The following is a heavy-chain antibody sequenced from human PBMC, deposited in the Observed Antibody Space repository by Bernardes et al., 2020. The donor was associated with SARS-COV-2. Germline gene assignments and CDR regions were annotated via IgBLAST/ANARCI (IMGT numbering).Heavy chain of an antibody. V-gene: IGHV3-7*03. D-gene: IGHD4-17*01. J-gene: IGHJ3*02. Sequence: GGSLRLSRAASGFTFSSYWMSWVRQAPGKGLEWVANIKQDGSEKYYVDSVKGRFTISRDNAKNSLYLQMNSLRAEDTAVYYCARDSTDDYGDYVGAFDIWGQGTMVTVSS. CDR3: ARDSTDDYGDYVGAFDI. CDR2: IKQDGSEK. CDR1: GFTFSSYW.